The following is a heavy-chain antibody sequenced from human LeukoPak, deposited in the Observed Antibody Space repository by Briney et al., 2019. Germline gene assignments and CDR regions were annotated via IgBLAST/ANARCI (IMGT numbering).Heavy chain of an antibody. CDR3: ARVRTAMEIGAY. V-gene: IGHV3-43*02. Sequence: GGSLRLFCAASGFTFGDFAMHWVRQAPGKGLEWVSLISEDGDTYYGDSVKGRFTVSRDNSKNSQYLQMNSLRTEDTGLYYCARVRTAMEIGAYWGQGTLVTVSS. CDR2: ISEDGDT. J-gene: IGHJ4*02. D-gene: IGHD5-18*01. CDR1: GFTFGDFA.